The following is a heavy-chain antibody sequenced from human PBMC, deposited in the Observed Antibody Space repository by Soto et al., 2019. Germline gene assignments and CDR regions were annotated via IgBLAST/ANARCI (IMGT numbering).Heavy chain of an antibody. V-gene: IGHV3-11*06. J-gene: IGHJ5*02. CDR3: ARDRTVATGWFDP. CDR1: GFTFSDYY. CDR2: ISSSSSYT. D-gene: IGHD4-17*01. Sequence: QVQLVESGGGLVKPGGSLRLSCAASGFTFSDYYMSWIRQAPGKGLEWVSYISSSSSYTNYADSVKGRFTISRDNAKNSLYLQMNSLRAEDTAVYYCARDRTVATGWFDPWGQGTLVTVSS.